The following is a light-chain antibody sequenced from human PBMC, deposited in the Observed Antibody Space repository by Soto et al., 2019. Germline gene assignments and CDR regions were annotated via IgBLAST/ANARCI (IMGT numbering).Light chain of an antibody. CDR3: QEYHNWPLP. CDR2: GAS. V-gene: IGKV3-15*01. J-gene: IGKJ1*01. CDR1: QSVSSN. Sequence: EIVVTQSPATLAVSPGERATLSCRASQSVSSNLAWYQQKPGQAPRLLIYGASTRATGIPARFSGSGSGTELTLTISSLQSEDFAVYYCQEYHNWPLPFGHGT.